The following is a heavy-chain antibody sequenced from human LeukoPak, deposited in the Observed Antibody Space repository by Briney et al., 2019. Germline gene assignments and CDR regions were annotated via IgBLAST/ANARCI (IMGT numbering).Heavy chain of an antibody. V-gene: IGHV4-34*01. J-gene: IGHJ4*02. CDR1: GVSFSGNY. D-gene: IGHD2/OR15-2a*01. CDR3: ARTRCSPTDNTCYNY. Sequence: PSETLSLTCAVHGVSFSGNYWSWIRQSPEKGLEWIGEIYHSRYTTYNPSLKSRVTISADTSENQLSLRLTSVTAADTALYYCARTRCSPTDNTCYNYWGQATLVTVSS. CDR2: IYHSRYT.